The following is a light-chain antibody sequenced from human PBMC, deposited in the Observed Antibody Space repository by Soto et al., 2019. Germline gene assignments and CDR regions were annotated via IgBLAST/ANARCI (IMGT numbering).Light chain of an antibody. V-gene: IGLV1-44*01. CDR3: AAWDYSLNGVV. J-gene: IGLJ2*01. CDR2: SNN. Sequence: QSVLTQPPSASGTPGQRVTISCSGSSSNIGSNTVNWYQQLPGTAPKLLIYSNNQRPSGVPDRFSGSKSGTSASLAISGLQSEDESDYYCAAWDYSLNGVVFGEGTKVTVL. CDR1: SSNIGSNT.